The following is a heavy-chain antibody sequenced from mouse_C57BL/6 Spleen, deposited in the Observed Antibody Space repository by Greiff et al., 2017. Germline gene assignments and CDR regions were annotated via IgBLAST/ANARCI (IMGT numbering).Heavy chain of an antibody. J-gene: IGHJ1*03. V-gene: IGHV2-6*03. CDR1: GFSLTSYG. CDR3: ARGSPWYFDV. CDR2: IWSDGST. Sequence: VKLVESGPGLVAPSQSLSITCTASGFSLTSYGVHWVRQPPGKGLEWLVVIWSDGSTTYNSALNSSLSISKDNSKSQVFLKMNSLQTDDTAMYYCARGSPWYFDVWGTGTTVTVSA.